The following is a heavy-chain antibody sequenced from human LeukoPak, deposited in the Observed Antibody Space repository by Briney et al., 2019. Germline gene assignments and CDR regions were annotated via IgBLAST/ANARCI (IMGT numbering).Heavy chain of an antibody. CDR3: ARDRPGRYCSTTSCFTASPFAP. CDR1: GYTFTGHY. D-gene: IGHD2-2*02. J-gene: IGHJ5*02. CDR2: INPNSGGST. V-gene: IGHV1-46*01. Sequence: ASVKVSCKASGYTFTGHYMHWVRQAPGQGLEWMGWINPNSGGSTSYAQKFQGRVTMTRDMSTSTAYMELSSLRSEDTAVYYCARDRPGRYCSTTSCFTASPFAPWGQGTLVTVSS.